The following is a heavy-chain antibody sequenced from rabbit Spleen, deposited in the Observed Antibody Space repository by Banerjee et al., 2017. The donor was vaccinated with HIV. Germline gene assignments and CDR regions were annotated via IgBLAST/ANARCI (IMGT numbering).Heavy chain of an antibody. Sequence: QEQLEESGGGLVQPGGSLKLSCKASGFDFSRYGVSWVRQAPGKGLEWIGYIDPVFGSTFYASWVNGRFTISRHNAQNTLYLQLNSLTAADTATYFCVRDTWNFNLWGPGTLVTVS. CDR1: GFDFSRYG. CDR3: VRDTWNFNL. D-gene: IGHD3-1*01. J-gene: IGHJ4*01. V-gene: IGHV1S47*01. CDR2: IDPVFGST.